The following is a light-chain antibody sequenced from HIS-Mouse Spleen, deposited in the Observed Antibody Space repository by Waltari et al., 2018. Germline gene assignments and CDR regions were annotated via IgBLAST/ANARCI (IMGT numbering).Light chain of an antibody. CDR2: GAS. Sequence: EIVLTQSPGTLSLSPGERATLSCRASQSVSSSYLAWYKHKPGQAPRLLIYGASSRATGIPDRFSGSGSGTDFTLTISRLEPEDFAVYYCQQYGSSLALTFGGGTKVEIK. J-gene: IGKJ4*01. V-gene: IGKV3-20*01. CDR1: QSVSSSY. CDR3: QQYGSSLALT.